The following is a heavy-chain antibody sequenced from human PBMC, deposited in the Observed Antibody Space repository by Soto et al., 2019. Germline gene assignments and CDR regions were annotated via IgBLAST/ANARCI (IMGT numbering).Heavy chain of an antibody. CDR2: IYYSGST. J-gene: IGHJ4*02. D-gene: IGHD3-10*01. CDR1: GGSISSSSYY. Sequence: PSETLSLTCTVSGGSISSSSYYWGWIRQPPGKGLEWIGSIYYSGSTYYNPSLTSRVTISVATSKNQFSLKLSSVTAADTAVYYCARLWGYYGSGSDDYWGQGTLVTVSS. CDR3: ARLWGYYGSGSDDY. V-gene: IGHV4-39*01.